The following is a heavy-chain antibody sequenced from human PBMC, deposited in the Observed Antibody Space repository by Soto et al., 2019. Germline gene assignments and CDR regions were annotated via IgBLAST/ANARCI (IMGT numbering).Heavy chain of an antibody. CDR2: IYSGGST. J-gene: IGHJ5*01. Sequence: GGFLRLCCAVLGFTVRGNYWSCVRQAPGKGLEWVSVIYSGGSTYYADSVKGRFTISRHNSKNTLYLQMNSLRAEDTAVYYCARGLWFGESPFNNWFDSWGQGTLVTVSS. CDR1: GFTVRGNY. D-gene: IGHD3-10*01. V-gene: IGHV3-53*04. CDR3: ARGLWFGESPFNNWFDS.